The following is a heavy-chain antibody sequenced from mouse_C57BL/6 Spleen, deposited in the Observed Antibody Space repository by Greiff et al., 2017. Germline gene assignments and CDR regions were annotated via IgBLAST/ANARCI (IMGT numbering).Heavy chain of an antibody. Sequence: QVQLQQPGAELVKPGASVKMSCKASGYTFTSYWITWVKQRPGQGLEWIGDIYPGSGSTNYNEKFKSKATLTVDTSSSTAYMQLSSLTSEDSAVYYCARDYYGSRPFDDWGQGTTLTVSS. D-gene: IGHD1-1*01. V-gene: IGHV1-55*01. J-gene: IGHJ2*01. CDR1: GYTFTSYW. CDR3: ARDYYGSRPFDD. CDR2: IYPGSGST.